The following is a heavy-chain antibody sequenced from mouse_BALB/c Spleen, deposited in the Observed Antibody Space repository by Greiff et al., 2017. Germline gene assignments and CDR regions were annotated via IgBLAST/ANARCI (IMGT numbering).Heavy chain of an antibody. CDR1: GYTFTSYV. CDR3: AKGGYYGKTWFAY. Sequence: VQLQQSGPELVKPGASVKMSCKASGYTFTSYVMHWVKQKPGQGLEWIGYINPYNDGTKYNEKFKGKATLTSDKSSSTAYMELSSLTSEDSAVYYCAKGGYYGKTWFAYWGQGTLVTVSA. J-gene: IGHJ3*01. D-gene: IGHD2-1*01. V-gene: IGHV1-14*01. CDR2: INPYNDGT.